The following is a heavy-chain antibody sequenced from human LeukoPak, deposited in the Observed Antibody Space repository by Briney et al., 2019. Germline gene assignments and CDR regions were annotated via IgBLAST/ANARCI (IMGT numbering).Heavy chain of an antibody. CDR2: IYTSGST. V-gene: IGHV4-61*02. D-gene: IGHD6-13*01. Sequence: SQTLSLTCTVSGGSISSGSYYWSWIRQPAGKGLEWIGRIYTSGSTNYNPSLKSRVTISVDTSKNQFSLKLISVTTADTAVYYCARGPPGIAAAGDYWGQGTLVTVSS. CDR1: GGSISSGSYY. CDR3: ARGPPGIAAAGDY. J-gene: IGHJ4*02.